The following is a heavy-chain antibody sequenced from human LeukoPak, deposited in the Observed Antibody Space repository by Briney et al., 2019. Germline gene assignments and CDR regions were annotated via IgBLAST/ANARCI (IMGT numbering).Heavy chain of an antibody. Sequence: KPSETLSLSCTVSGGSMSSSSHYWGWIRQPPGKGLEWIGYISSGGSTNYNPSLKSRVTISIDTSKNQFSLKLTSATAADTAVYYCARGDDYKSTLFDYWGQGTLVTVSS. CDR1: GGSMSSSSHY. CDR3: ARGDDYKSTLFDY. J-gene: IGHJ4*02. CDR2: ISSGGST. D-gene: IGHD5-12*01. V-gene: IGHV4-61*05.